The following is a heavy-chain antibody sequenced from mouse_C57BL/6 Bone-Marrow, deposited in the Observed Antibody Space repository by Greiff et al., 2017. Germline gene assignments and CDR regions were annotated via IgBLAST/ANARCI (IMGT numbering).Heavy chain of an antibody. V-gene: IGHV1-64*01. J-gene: IGHJ4*01. CDR1: GYTFTSYW. Sequence: QVQLQQPGAELVKPGASVKLSCKASGYTFTSYWMHWVKQRPGQGLEWIGMIHPNSGGTNYNEKFKSKATLTVDKSSSTAYMQLSSLTSEDSAVYYCARDTVGAMDYWGQGTSVTVSS. CDR3: ARDTVGAMDY. D-gene: IGHD1-1*01. CDR2: IHPNSGGT.